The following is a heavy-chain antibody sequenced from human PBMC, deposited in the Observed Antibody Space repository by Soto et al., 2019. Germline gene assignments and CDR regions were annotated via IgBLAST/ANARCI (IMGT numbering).Heavy chain of an antibody. V-gene: IGHV5-51*01. Sequence: LGESLKISCKGSGYSFTSYWIGWVRQMPGKGLEWMGIIYPGDSDTRYSPSFQGQVTISADKSISTAYLQWSSLKASDTAMYYCARGHPLYYYYYGMDVWGQGTTVTVSS. J-gene: IGHJ6*02. CDR2: IYPGDSDT. CDR1: GYSFTSYW. CDR3: ARGHPLYYYYYGMDV.